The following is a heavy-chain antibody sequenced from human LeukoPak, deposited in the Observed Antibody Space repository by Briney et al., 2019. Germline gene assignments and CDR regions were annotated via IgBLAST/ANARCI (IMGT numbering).Heavy chain of an antibody. CDR2: IYYSGST. CDR3: AREDIVATSNYYYYYMDV. Sequence: PSETLSLTCTVSGGSISSSSYYWGWIRQPPGKGLEWIGSIYYSGSTYYNPSLKSRVTISVDTSKNQFSLKLSSVTAADTAVYYCAREDIVATSNYYYYYMDVWGKGTTVTVSS. V-gene: IGHV4-39*02. J-gene: IGHJ6*03. CDR1: GGSISSSSYY. D-gene: IGHD5-12*01.